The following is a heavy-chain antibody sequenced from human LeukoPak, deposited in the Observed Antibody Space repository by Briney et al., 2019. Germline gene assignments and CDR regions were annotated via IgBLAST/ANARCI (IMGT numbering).Heavy chain of an antibody. CDR1: GFTFSDYA. Sequence: GGSLRLSCAASGFTFSDYALGWVRQAPGRGLEWVATLDSDSVQGRFTISRDNSKRTLILQMNSLRAEDTAFYYCAKAELGVDTFFDYWGQGTLVTVSS. CDR2: L. J-gene: IGHJ4*02. V-gene: IGHV3-23*01. D-gene: IGHD3-3*01. CDR3: AKAELGVDTFFDY.